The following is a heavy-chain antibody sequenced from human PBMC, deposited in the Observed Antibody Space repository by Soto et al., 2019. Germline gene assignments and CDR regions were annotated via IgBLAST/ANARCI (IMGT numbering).Heavy chain of an antibody. Sequence: SETLSLTCAVSRGSISSSNWWTWVRQPPGKGLGWTREIYHSGSSNYNPSLKSRVTISVDKSKNQLSLQLRYVTAADTAVYYCARGAYPRRMYPYYFDYWGQGTLVTVSS. CDR1: RGSISSSNW. D-gene: IGHD2-8*01. V-gene: IGHV4-4*02. J-gene: IGHJ4*02. CDR2: IYHSGSS. CDR3: ARGAYPRRMYPYYFDY.